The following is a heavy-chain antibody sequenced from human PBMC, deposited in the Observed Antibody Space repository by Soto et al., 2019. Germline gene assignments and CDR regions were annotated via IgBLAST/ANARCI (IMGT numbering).Heavy chain of an antibody. Sequence: ASVKVSCKAAGYTFTSYARHWVRQAPGQRLEWMGWINAGNGNTKYSQKFQGRVTITRDTSASTAYMELNSVTAADSAVYYCARLEYYDFWSGSFDYWGQGTLVTVSS. V-gene: IGHV1-3*01. J-gene: IGHJ4*02. D-gene: IGHD3-3*01. CDR3: ARLEYYDFWSGSFDY. CDR1: GYTFTSYA. CDR2: INAGNGNT.